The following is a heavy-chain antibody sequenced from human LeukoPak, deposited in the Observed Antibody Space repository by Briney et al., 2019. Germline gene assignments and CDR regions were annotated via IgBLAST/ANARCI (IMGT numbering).Heavy chain of an antibody. V-gene: IGHV4-39*07. CDR2: INYSGST. CDR3: ARTYYDGAFDI. J-gene: IGHJ3*02. CDR1: GGSISSSSYY. D-gene: IGHD3-22*01. Sequence: PSETLSLTCTVSGGSISSSSYYWGWIRQPPGKGLEWIGSINYSGSTYYNPSLKSRVTISVDRSKKQFSLKLSSVTAADTAVYYCARTYYDGAFDIWGQGTMVTVSS.